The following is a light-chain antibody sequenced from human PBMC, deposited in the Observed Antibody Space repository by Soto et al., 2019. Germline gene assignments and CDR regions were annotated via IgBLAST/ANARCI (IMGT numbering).Light chain of an antibody. Sequence: EIVLTQSPGTLSLSAGERATLSCRASQSVSSSYLAWYQQKPGQAPRLLIYGAVNRATGIPDRFSGSGSGTDFTLTISRLEPEDFAVYYCQQYGSSLFSFGPGTKVDIK. CDR2: GAV. J-gene: IGKJ3*01. CDR1: QSVSSSY. V-gene: IGKV3-20*01. CDR3: QQYGSSLFS.